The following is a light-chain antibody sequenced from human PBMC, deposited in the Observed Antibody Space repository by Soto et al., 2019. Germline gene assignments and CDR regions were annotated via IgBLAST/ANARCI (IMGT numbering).Light chain of an antibody. V-gene: IGKV1-8*01. CDR3: LQDNNYPLT. J-gene: IGKJ4*01. CDR2: GAS. CDR1: QSISRY. Sequence: AIRMTQSPSSLSASTGDRVTITCRTSQSISRYLNWYQQKPGRAPKLLIYGASTLESGVPSRFSGSGSGTDFTLTISGLQPEDVATYCCLQDNNYPLTFGGGTKVDIK.